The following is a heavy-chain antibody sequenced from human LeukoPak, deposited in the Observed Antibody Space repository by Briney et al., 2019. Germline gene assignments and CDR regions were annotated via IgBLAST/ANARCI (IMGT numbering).Heavy chain of an antibody. V-gene: IGHV4-39*01. CDR3: ARAEIVARDPYKWFDP. Sequence: PSETLSLSCSVSGGSISSSSYYWDWIRQPPGKGLAWIGNIYYSGSTYYNPSLKSRVTISVDTSKNQFSLKLSSVTAADTAVYYCARAEIVARDPYKWFDPWGQGTLVIVSS. CDR2: IYYSGST. J-gene: IGHJ5*02. CDR1: GGSISSSSYY. D-gene: IGHD6-6*01.